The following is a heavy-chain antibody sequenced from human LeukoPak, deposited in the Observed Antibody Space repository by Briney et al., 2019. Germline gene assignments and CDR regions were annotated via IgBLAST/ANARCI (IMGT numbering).Heavy chain of an antibody. J-gene: IGHJ4*02. D-gene: IGHD1-14*01. Sequence: GGSLRLSCAASGFTFSSYWMSWVRQAPGKGLEWVANIKQDGSEKYYVDSVKGRFTISRDSSKNTLYLQMNDLRSEDTAVYYCAKVPGKARKFGNLEYWGQGTLVIVSS. CDR3: AKVPGKARKFGNLEY. CDR1: GFTFSSYW. V-gene: IGHV3-7*01. CDR2: IKQDGSEK.